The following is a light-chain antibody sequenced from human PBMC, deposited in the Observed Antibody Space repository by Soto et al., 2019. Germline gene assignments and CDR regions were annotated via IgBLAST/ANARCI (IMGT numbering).Light chain of an antibody. CDR1: SSDVDGYNY. J-gene: IGLJ1*01. Sequence: SALTQPASVSGSPGQSITISCTGTSSDVDGYNYVSWFQHHPGKAPKLIIYEVSYRPSGVSNRFSGSKSGDTASLTISGLQAEDEADYYCSSFTNTITRYAFGTGTKVTVL. CDR3: SSFTNTITRYA. CDR2: EVS. V-gene: IGLV2-14*01.